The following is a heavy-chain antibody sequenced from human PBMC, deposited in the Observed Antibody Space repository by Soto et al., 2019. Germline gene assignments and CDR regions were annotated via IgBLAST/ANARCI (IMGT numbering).Heavy chain of an antibody. CDR2: ISYDGSNK. Sequence: QVQLVESGGGVVQPGRSLRLSCAASGFTFSSYGMHWVRQAPGKGLEWVALISYDGSNKYYADSVKGRFTISRDNSXNTLYLQMNSLRPEDTAVYYCAKSRMPYYASCLGYWGQGTLVTVSS. CDR1: GFTFSSYG. CDR3: AKSRMPYYASCLGY. J-gene: IGHJ4*02. D-gene: IGHD3-10*01. V-gene: IGHV3-30*18.